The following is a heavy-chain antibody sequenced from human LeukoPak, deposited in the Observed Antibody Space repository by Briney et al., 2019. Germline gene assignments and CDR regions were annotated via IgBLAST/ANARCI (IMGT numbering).Heavy chain of an antibody. Sequence: SETLSLTCTVSGGSISSYYWSWIRQPPGKGLEWIGYIYYSGSTNCNPSLKSRVTISVDTSKNQFSLKLSSVTAADTAVYYCARRGYSGYDYQAFDIWGQGTMVTVSS. CDR3: ARRGYSGYDYQAFDI. D-gene: IGHD5-12*01. V-gene: IGHV4-59*01. J-gene: IGHJ3*02. CDR2: IYYSGST. CDR1: GGSISSYY.